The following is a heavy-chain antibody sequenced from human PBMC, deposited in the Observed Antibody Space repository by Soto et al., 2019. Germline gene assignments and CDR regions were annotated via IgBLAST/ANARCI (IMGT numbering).Heavy chain of an antibody. CDR1: GFTFSSYS. D-gene: IGHD6-25*01. CDR2: ISSSSSTI. V-gene: IGHV3-48*01. CDR3: ARDPRFPAAVDAFDI. Sequence: GGSLRLSCAASGFTFSSYSMNWVRQAPGKGLEWVSYISSSSSTIYYADSVKGRFTISRDSAKNSLYLQMNSLRAEDTAVYYCARDPRFPAAVDAFDIWGQGTMVTVSS. J-gene: IGHJ3*02.